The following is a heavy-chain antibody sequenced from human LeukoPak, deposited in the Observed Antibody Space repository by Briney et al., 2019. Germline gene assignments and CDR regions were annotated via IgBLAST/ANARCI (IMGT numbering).Heavy chain of an antibody. CDR1: GGSITSGGYY. V-gene: IGHV4-30-2*01. CDR2: IYHSGDT. Sequence: PSQTLSLTCTVSGGSITSGGYYWSWIRQAPGRGLEWIGYIYHSGDTYSNPSLKGRATVSMDRSKNQFSLRLSSVTAADTAVYYCAGGPGGGWYLRWFDPWGQGTLVTVSS. D-gene: IGHD6-19*01. J-gene: IGHJ5*02. CDR3: AGGPGGGWYLRWFDP.